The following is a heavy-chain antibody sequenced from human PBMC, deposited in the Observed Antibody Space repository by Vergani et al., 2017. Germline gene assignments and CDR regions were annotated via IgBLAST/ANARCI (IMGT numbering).Heavy chain of an antibody. CDR1: GFTVSSYY. Sequence: EVQLVESGGGLVQPGGSLRLSCAASGFTVSSYYMRWVRQAPGKGLEWVSVIYSGGSTYYADSVKCRFTISRENTKNTLYLQMNSLRAEDTAVYYCARESRVRGVSYYCCYMDVWGKGTTVTVSS. J-gene: IGHJ6*03. CDR2: IYSGGST. V-gene: IGHV3-66*01. CDR3: ARESRVRGVSYYCCYMDV. D-gene: IGHD3-10*01.